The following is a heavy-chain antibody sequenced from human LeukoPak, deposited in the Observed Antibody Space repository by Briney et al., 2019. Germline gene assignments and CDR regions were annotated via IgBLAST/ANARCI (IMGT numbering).Heavy chain of an antibody. CDR3: VRSGGPYYDSSGYYLGSYYMDV. V-gene: IGHV4-39*07. J-gene: IGHJ6*03. Sequence: SETLSLTCIVSGGSISRSSYYWGWIRQPPGKGLEWIGSIYYSGSTYYNPSLKSRVIISVDTSKNQFSLKLSSVTAADTAVYYCVRSGGPYYDSSGYYLGSYYMDVWGKGTMVTVSS. D-gene: IGHD3-22*01. CDR2: IYYSGST. CDR1: GGSISRSSYY.